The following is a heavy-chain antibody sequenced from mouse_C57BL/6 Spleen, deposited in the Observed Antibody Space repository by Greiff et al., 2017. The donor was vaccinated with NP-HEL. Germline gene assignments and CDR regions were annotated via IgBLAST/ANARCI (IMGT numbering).Heavy chain of an antibody. Sequence: QVQLKESGAELARPGASVKMSCKASGYTFTSYTMHWVKQRPGQGLEWIGYINPSSGYTKYNQKFKDKATLTTDKSSSTAYMQLSSLTSEDSAVYYCARSRDAMDYWGQGTSVTVSS. V-gene: IGHV1-4*01. CDR1: GYTFTSYT. J-gene: IGHJ4*01. CDR2: INPSSGYT. CDR3: ARSRDAMDY.